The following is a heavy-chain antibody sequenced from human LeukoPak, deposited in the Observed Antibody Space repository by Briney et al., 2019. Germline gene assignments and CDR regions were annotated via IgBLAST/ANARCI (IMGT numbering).Heavy chain of an antibody. CDR1: GYTFTGYY. CDR3: ARYIVATLEGDWFDP. J-gene: IGHJ5*02. V-gene: IGHV1-2*02. CDR2: INPNSGGT. Sequence: ASVKVFCKASGYTFTGYYMHWVRQAPGQGLEWMGWINPNSGGTNYAQKFQGRVTMTRDTSISTAYMELSRLRSDDTAVYYCARYIVATLEGDWFDPWGQGTLVTVSS. D-gene: IGHD5-12*01.